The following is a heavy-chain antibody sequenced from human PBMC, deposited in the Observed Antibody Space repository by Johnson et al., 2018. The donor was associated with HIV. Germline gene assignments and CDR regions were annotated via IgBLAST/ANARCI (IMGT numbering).Heavy chain of an antibody. CDR3: AREYSSGYPDAFDI. CDR2: ISSSGSTI. J-gene: IGHJ3*02. D-gene: IGHD3-22*01. CDR1: GFTFSDYY. V-gene: IGHV3-11*04. Sequence: QMLLVESGGGLVKPGGSLRLSCAASGFTFSDYYMSWIRQAPGKGLEWVSYISSSGSTIYYADSVKGRFTISRDNAKNSLYLQMNSLRAEDTAVYYCAREYSSGYPDAFDIWGQGTMVTVSS.